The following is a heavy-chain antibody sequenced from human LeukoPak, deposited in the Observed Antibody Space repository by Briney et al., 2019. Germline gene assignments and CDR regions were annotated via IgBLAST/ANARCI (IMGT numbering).Heavy chain of an antibody. Sequence: PGGSLRLSCAASGFTFSDYYMSWIRQAPGKGLEWVSYISSSGSTIYYADSVKGRFTISRDNSKNTLYLQMNSLRAEDTAVYYCARNSASYEIDYWGQGTLVTVSS. V-gene: IGHV3-11*04. CDR1: GFTFSDYY. CDR2: ISSSGSTI. D-gene: IGHD5-18*01. J-gene: IGHJ4*02. CDR3: ARNSASYEIDY.